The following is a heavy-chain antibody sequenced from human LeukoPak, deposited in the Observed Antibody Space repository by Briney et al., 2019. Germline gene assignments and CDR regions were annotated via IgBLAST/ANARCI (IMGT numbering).Heavy chain of an antibody. D-gene: IGHD4-17*01. CDR1: GFTFSSYW. CDR2: INNDGSST. V-gene: IGHV3-74*01. CDR3: ARDDDYGDYFFDY. Sequence: GGSLRLSCAASGFTFSSYWMHWVRQAPGKGLVWVSRINNDGSSTSYADSVKGRFTISRDNAKNTLYLQMNSLRAEDTAVYYCARDDDYGDYFFDYWGQGTLVTVSS. J-gene: IGHJ4*02.